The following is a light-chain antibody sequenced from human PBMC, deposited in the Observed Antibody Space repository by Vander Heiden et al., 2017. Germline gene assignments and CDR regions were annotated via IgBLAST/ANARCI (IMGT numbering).Light chain of an antibody. V-gene: IGLV3-21*02. Sequence: SYVLTQPPSVSVAPGQTARITCGGNNIGSKSVHWYQQKPGQAPVLGGYDDSDRPSGIPERFSGSNSGNTATLTISRVEAGEEADYYCQVWDRSSDHWVFGGGTKLTVL. CDR2: DDS. CDR1: NIGSKS. J-gene: IGLJ3*02. CDR3: QVWDRSSDHWV.